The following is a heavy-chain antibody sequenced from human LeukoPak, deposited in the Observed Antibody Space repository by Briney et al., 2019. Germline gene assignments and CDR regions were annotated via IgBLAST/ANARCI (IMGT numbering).Heavy chain of an antibody. CDR2: IKQDGSEK. Sequence: GGSLRLSCAASGFTLSSYWMNWVRQAPGKGLEWVANIKQDGSEKYYVDSVKGRFTISRDNAQNSLYLQVNSLRAEDTAVYYWSRSRFFFDGTAYYPGSFDFLGQGTLVTFSS. D-gene: IGHD3/OR15-3a*01. CDR1: GFTLSSYW. CDR3: SRSRFFFDGTAYYPGSFDF. J-gene: IGHJ4*01. V-gene: IGHV3-7*01.